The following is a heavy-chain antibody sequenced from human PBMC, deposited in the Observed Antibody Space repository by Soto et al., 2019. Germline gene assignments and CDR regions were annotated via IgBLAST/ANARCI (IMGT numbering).Heavy chain of an antibody. J-gene: IGHJ1*01. Sequence: QVQLVQSGAEVQNPGSSVKVSCKASGGTFSSNTINWVRQAPGQGLEWMGRIIPILGITNYAQKFQDRVTLTADKSTSTAYMELSSLRSDDTAVYYCARGYCSGGSCYSAYFQHWGQGTLVTVSS. D-gene: IGHD2-15*01. CDR2: IIPILGIT. CDR1: GGTFSSNT. CDR3: ARGYCSGGSCYSAYFQH. V-gene: IGHV1-69*02.